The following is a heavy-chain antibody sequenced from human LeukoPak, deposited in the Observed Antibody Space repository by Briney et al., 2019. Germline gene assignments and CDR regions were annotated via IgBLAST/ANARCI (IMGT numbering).Heavy chain of an antibody. Sequence: GGSLRLSCAASGFSVGNNYVAWVRQPPGKGLEWVSVIYSGGDTYYADSVKGRFTISRDNSKNMLYLQMNSLRVEDTAVYYCTDAVAGWGQGTLVTVS. CDR2: IYSGGDT. J-gene: IGHJ4*02. CDR1: GFSVGNNY. CDR3: TDAVAG. D-gene: IGHD4-23*01. V-gene: IGHV3-53*05.